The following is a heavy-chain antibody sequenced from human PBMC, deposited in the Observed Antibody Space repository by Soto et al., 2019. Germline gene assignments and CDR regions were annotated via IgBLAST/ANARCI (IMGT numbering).Heavy chain of an antibody. V-gene: IGHV4-39*01. CDR2: IYYSGST. Sequence: PSETLSLTCTVSGGSITSSSYYWGWIRQPPGKGLEWIGSIYYSGSTYYNPSLKSRVTISVDTSKNQFSLKLSSVTAADTAVYYCATQEVGGSYVYTFDPWGQGTLVTVSS. CDR1: GGSITSSSYY. D-gene: IGHD1-26*01. J-gene: IGHJ5*02. CDR3: ATQEVGGSYVYTFDP.